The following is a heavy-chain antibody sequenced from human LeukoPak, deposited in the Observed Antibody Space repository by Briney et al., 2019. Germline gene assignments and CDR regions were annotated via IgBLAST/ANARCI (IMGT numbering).Heavy chain of an antibody. Sequence: GGSLRLSCAVSGFAFRDAWMSWVRQAPGKGLEWVGRIRGKSDGGKVDYAAPAEGRFTIPRAESKDTVYRHLASLKTEKTGVYSCPTDEASRTTDFDFWGQGTPVTVSS. CDR1: GFAFRDAW. J-gene: IGHJ4*02. CDR2: IRGKSDGGKV. CDR3: PTDEASRTTDFDF. D-gene: IGHD1-1*01. V-gene: IGHV3-15*01.